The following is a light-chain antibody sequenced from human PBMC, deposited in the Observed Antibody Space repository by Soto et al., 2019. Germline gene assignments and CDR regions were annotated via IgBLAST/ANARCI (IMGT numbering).Light chain of an antibody. V-gene: IGKV1-39*01. CDR1: QSISTY. Sequence: DIQMTQSPSSLSASVGDRVTITCRASQSISTYLNWYQQKPGKAPKLLIYAASSLQSGVPSRFRASGSGTDFTLTISSLQPEDFATYYCQQSYSTLWTFGQGTKVDIK. CDR3: QQSYSTLWT. CDR2: AAS. J-gene: IGKJ1*01.